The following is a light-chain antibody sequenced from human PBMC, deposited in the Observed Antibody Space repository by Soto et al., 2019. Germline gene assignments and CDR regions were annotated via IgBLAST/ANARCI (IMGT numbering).Light chain of an antibody. V-gene: IGKV2-30*01. Sequence: EAVMTQSPLSLPVTLGQPASISCRSSLSLVYSDGNTYLNWFRQRPGQSPRRLIYKVSNRDSGVPDRFSGSGSGTDFTLKISRVEAEDVGVYYCMQGTHWPWTFGQGTKVDI. CDR1: LSLVYSDGNTY. CDR3: MQGTHWPWT. CDR2: KVS. J-gene: IGKJ1*01.